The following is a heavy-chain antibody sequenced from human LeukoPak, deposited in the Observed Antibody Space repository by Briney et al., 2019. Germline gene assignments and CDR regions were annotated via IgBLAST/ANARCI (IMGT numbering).Heavy chain of an antibody. J-gene: IGHJ4*02. V-gene: IGHV4-59*08. CDR2: IYYSGST. Sequence: SETLSLTCTVSGGSISSYYWSWMRQPPGKGLEWIGYIYYSGSTYYNPSLKSRVTISVDTSKNQFSLKLSSVTAADTAVYYCARARLTMVRGVIPFDYWGQGTLVTVSS. CDR3: ARARLTMVRGVIPFDY. CDR1: GGSISSYY. D-gene: IGHD3-10*01.